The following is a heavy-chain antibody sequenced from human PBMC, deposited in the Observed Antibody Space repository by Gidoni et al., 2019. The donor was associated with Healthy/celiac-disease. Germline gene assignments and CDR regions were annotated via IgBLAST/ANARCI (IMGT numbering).Heavy chain of an antibody. CDR1: GFTFGDYA. J-gene: IGHJ4*02. D-gene: IGHD3-10*01. Sequence: EVQLVESGGGLVKPGRSLRLSWTASGFTFGDYAMSWFRQAPGKGLEWVGFIRSKAYGGTTEYAASVKGRFTISRDDSKSIAYLQMNSLKTEDTAVYYCTRSVSRLLWFGEADYWGQGTLVTVSS. CDR2: IRSKAYGGTT. CDR3: TRSVSRLLWFGEADY. V-gene: IGHV3-49*05.